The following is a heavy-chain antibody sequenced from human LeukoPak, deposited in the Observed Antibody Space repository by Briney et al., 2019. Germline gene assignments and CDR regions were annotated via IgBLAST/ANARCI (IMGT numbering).Heavy chain of an antibody. CDR1: GGSISSYY. CDR2: IYYSGST. CDR3: ARKGSSGWIFDY. D-gene: IGHD6-19*01. J-gene: IGHJ4*02. Sequence: SETLSLTCTVSGGSISSYYWSWIRQPPGKGLEWIGYIYYSGSTNYNPSLKTRVTISVDTSKNQFSLKLSSVTAADTAVYYCARKGSSGWIFDYWGQGTLVTVSS. V-gene: IGHV4-59*08.